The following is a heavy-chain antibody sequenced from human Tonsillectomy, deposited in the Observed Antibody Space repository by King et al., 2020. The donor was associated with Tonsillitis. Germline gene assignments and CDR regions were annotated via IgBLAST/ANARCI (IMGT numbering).Heavy chain of an antibody. CDR2: IYYSGST. D-gene: IGHD3-22*01. Sequence: QLQESGPGLVKPSETLSLTCTVSGGSISSYYWSWIRQPPGKGLEWIGYIYYSGSTNYNPSLKSRVSISVDTSMNQFSLKLSSVTAADTAVYYCARWYGSTYYYDSSGYSNYYGMDVWGQGTTVTVSS. V-gene: IGHV4-59*08. J-gene: IGHJ6*02. CDR3: ARWYGSTYYYDSSGYSNYYGMDV. CDR1: GGSISSYY.